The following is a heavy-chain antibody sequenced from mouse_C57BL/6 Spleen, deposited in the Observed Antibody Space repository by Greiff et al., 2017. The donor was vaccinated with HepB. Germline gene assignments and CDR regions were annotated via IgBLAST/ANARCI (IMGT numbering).Heavy chain of an antibody. J-gene: IGHJ1*03. CDR2: INPSSGYT. CDR3: ARKDYDYDGYFDV. CDR1: GYTFTSYT. Sequence: QVQLQQSGAELARPGASVKMSCKASGYTFTSYTMHWVKQRPGQGLEWIGYINPSSGYTKYNQKFKDKATLTADKSSSTAYMQLCSLTSEDSAVYYCARKDYDYDGYFDVWGTGTTVTVSS. D-gene: IGHD2-4*01. V-gene: IGHV1-4*01.